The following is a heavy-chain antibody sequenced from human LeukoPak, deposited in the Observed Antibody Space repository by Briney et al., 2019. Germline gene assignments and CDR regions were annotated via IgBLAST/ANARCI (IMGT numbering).Heavy chain of an antibody. CDR2: IYPGDSDT. J-gene: IGHJ4*02. CDR3: ARARYCSGGSCYAEY. CDR1: GYSFTTYW. Sequence: GVSLKISCKGSGYSFTTYWIGWVRQMPGKGLEWMGIIYPGDSDTRYSPSFQGQVTISADKTISTAYLQWSSLKASDTAMYYCARARYCSGGSCYAEYWGQGTLVTVSS. V-gene: IGHV5-51*01. D-gene: IGHD2-15*01.